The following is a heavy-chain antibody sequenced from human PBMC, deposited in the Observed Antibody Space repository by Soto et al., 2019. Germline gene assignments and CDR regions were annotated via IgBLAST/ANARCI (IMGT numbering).Heavy chain of an antibody. Sequence: PGESLKISCTGSGYSFTNYWISWVRQMPGKRLEWMGEIDPRDSHTNYSPSLQGHVTMSTDKSNGTAYLHWSSLKASDSAMYYCAREETALDYWGQGTLVTVSS. D-gene: IGHD5-18*01. J-gene: IGHJ4*02. CDR2: IDPRDSHT. V-gene: IGHV5-10-1*01. CDR3: AREETALDY. CDR1: GYSFTNYW.